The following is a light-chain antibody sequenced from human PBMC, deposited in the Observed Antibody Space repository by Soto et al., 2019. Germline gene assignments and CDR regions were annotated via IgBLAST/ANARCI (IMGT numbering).Light chain of an antibody. CDR1: QSVSSNY. Sequence: EIVLTQSPGTLSLSPGERATLSCRASQSVSSNYLAWYQQKPGQAPMLLIYGASNRATGIPDRFSGSGSGTDFTLTISRLEPEDFAVYYCQQYGGSRWTFGQGTRVDI. J-gene: IGKJ1*01. CDR3: QQYGGSRWT. CDR2: GAS. V-gene: IGKV3-20*01.